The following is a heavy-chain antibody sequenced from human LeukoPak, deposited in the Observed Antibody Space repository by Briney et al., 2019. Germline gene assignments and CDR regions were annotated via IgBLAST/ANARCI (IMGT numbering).Heavy chain of an antibody. CDR1: GFTFSSYS. D-gene: IGHD2/OR15-2a*01. J-gene: IGHJ6*03. CDR2: ISSSSSYI. V-gene: IGHV3-21*01. CDR3: AKEVEGYQLLSRKYYYYYMDV. Sequence: PGGSLRLSCAASGFTFSSYSMNWVRQAPGKGLEWVSYISSSSSYIYYADSVKGRFTISRDNAKNSLYLQMNSLRAEDTAVYYCAKEVEGYQLLSRKYYYYYMDVWGKGTTVTISS.